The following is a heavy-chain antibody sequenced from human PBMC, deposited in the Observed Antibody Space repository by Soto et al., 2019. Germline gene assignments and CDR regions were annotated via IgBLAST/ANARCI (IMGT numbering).Heavy chain of an antibody. CDR3: VSQRTTVPTQAYFDY. CDR2: VYYRGRS. CDR1: GGSVTNSSYY. V-gene: IGHV4-39*01. J-gene: IGHJ4*02. Sequence: SETLSLTCTVSGGSVTNSSYYWGWIRQSPGKGLEWIGSVYYRGRSYPKPSVKSRVTISVDTSKNRFSLSLNSVTASDTAVYFCVSQRTTVPTQAYFDYWGPGALVTVSS. D-gene: IGHD4-17*01.